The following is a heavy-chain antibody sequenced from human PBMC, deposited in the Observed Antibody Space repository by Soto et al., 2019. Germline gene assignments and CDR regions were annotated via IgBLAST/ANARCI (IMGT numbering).Heavy chain of an antibody. CDR1: GFTFSNYD. CDR3: MRDNGSKDV. D-gene: IGHD1-26*01. CDR2: ISTGGTST. V-gene: IGHV3-48*03. Sequence: PGGSLRLSCATSGFTFSNYDMNWVRQAPGKGLEWVSRISTGGTSTYYADSVRDRFTISRDNAKNSLYLQINSLTAADTATYYCMRDNGSKDVCGQGTTVTVSS. J-gene: IGHJ6*02.